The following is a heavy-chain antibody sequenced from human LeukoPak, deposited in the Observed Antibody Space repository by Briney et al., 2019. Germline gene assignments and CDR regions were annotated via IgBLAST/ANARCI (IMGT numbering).Heavy chain of an antibody. J-gene: IGHJ1*01. CDR3: ASTTGTTKGYFQH. D-gene: IGHD1-7*01. CDR1: GYTFTSYY. CDR2: INPSGGST. V-gene: IGHV1-46*01. Sequence: ASVKVSCKASGYTFTSYYMHWVRQAPGQGLKWMGIINPSGGSTSYAQKFQGRVTMTRDTSTSTVYMELSSLRSEDTAVYYCASTTGTTKGYFQHWGQGTLVTVSS.